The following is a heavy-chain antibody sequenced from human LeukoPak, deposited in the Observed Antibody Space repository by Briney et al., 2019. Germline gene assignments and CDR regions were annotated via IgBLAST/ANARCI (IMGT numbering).Heavy chain of an antibody. D-gene: IGHD6-6*01. V-gene: IGHV7-4-1*02. J-gene: IGHJ6*03. CDR1: GYTFTSYA. Sequence: GASVKVSCKASGYTFTSYAMNWVRQAPGQGLEWMGWINTNTGNPTYAQGFTGRFVFSLDTSVSTAYLQISSLKAEDTAVYCCARMLRIAARLNYYYYMDVWGKGTTVTVSS. CDR3: ARMLRIAARLNYYYYMDV. CDR2: INTNTGNP.